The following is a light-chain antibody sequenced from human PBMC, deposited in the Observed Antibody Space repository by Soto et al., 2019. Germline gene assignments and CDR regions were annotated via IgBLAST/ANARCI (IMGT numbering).Light chain of an antibody. Sequence: EIVMTQSPATLSVSPGERATLSRRASQSVNSNLAWYQQKPGQAPRLLIYGASTRVAGIPARFSGSGSGTEFSLTISSLQSEDFAVYYCQQYNNRPPDTFGQGTKLEIK. CDR1: QSVNSN. CDR2: GAS. J-gene: IGKJ2*01. V-gene: IGKV3-15*01. CDR3: QQYNNRPPDT.